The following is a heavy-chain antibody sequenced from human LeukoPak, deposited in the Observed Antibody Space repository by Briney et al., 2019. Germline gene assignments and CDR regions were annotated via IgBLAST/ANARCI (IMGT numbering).Heavy chain of an antibody. V-gene: IGHV3-7*01. CDR1: GFTFSSRDW. CDR2: IKQDGSEK. J-gene: IGHJ4*02. CDR3: ARDYRGAAGGRFDF. Sequence: GGSLRLSCVASGFTFSSRDWMTWVRQAPGKGLEWVANIKQDGSEKNYVDSVKGRFTISRDNAKNLVDLQMNSLRVEDTAVYYCARDYRGAAGGRFDFWGQGTLVTVSS. D-gene: IGHD6-13*01.